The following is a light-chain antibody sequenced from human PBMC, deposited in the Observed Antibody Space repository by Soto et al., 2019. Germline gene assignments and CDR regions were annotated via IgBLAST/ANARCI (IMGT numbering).Light chain of an antibody. Sequence: QSVLTQPASVSGSPGQSITISCTGTSSDVGGYNYVSWYRQHPGKAPKLMIYDVSYRPSGVSNRFSGSKSGNTASLTISGLQAEDEADYYCNSYTSSSSVVFGGGTKVTVL. J-gene: IGLJ2*01. CDR2: DVS. CDR1: SSDVGGYNY. CDR3: NSYTSSSSVV. V-gene: IGLV2-14*01.